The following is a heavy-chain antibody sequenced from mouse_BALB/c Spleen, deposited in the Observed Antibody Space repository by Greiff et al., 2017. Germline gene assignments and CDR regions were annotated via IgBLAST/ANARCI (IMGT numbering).Heavy chain of an antibody. D-gene: IGHD2-5*01. CDR2: ISSGGGST. V-gene: IGHV5-12-1*01. J-gene: IGHJ3*01. CDR3: ARQGSNSWFAY. Sequence: EVHLVESGGGLVKPGGSLKLSCAASGFAFSSYDMSWVRQTPEKRLEWVAYISSGGGSTYYPDTVKGRFTISRDNAKNTLYLQMSSLKSEDTAMYYCARQGSNSWFAYWGQGTLVTVSA. CDR1: GFAFSSYD.